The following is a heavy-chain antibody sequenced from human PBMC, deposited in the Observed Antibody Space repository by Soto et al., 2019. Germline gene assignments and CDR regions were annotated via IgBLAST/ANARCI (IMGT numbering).Heavy chain of an antibody. J-gene: IGHJ4*02. CDR1: GFSFRSYY. D-gene: IGHD3-10*01. CDR3: ARVGTDYGSGSPYYSDY. V-gene: IGHV3-21*06. Sequence: EVQLVESGGGLVKPGGSLRLSCAASGFSFRSYYMNWVRQAPGRGLEWVSSISPSSSCLNYADSVKGRFTISRDNAKSSVNLQMNSLRAEDTAVYYCARVGTDYGSGSPYYSDYWGRGTLVTVSS. CDR2: ISPSSSCL.